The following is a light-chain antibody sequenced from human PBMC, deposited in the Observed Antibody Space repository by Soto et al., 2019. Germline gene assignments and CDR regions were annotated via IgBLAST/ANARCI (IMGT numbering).Light chain of an antibody. Sequence: QSVLTQPSSGSGSPRQSITISGTGSISDIGAFNYVAWYQQHPGKAPKLIIHGVTNRPSGVSSRFSGSKSDYTASLTISGLQAEDEADYYCSSYTTAFFYVFGTGTKVTVL. CDR2: GVT. V-gene: IGLV2-14*01. J-gene: IGLJ1*01. CDR1: ISDIGAFNY. CDR3: SSYTTAFFYV.